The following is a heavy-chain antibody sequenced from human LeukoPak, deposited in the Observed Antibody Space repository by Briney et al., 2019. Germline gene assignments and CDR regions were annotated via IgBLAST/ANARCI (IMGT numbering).Heavy chain of an antibody. CDR3: AKDLILTTVIRGWDY. D-gene: IGHD4-17*01. CDR2: ISGSGGSA. V-gene: IGHV3-23*01. CDR1: GFTFSSYA. Sequence: PGGSLRLSCAASGFTFSSYAMSWVRQAPGKGLEWVSGISGSGGSAYYADSVKGRFTISRDNSKNTLYLQMNSLRAEDTAVYYCAKDLILTTVIRGWDYWGQGTLVTVSS. J-gene: IGHJ4*02.